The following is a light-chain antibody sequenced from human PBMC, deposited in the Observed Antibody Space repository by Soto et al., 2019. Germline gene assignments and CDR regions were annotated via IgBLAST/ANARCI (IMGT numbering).Light chain of an antibody. CDR3: QRYGSSPLT. V-gene: IGKV3-20*01. CDR1: QSVGSS. Sequence: EIVLTQSPGTLSLSPGDRATLSCRASQSVGSSLVWYQQKPGQAPRLLIYGASNRATGIADRFSASGSGTDFTLTLSRLEPGDFAVYYCQRYGSSPLTFGGGTKVEIK. J-gene: IGKJ4*01. CDR2: GAS.